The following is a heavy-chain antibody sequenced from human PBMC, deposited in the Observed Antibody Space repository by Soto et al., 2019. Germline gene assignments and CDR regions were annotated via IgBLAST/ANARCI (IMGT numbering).Heavy chain of an antibody. V-gene: IGHV1-18*01. CDR1: GYNFANYG. Sequence: QVQLVQSEAEVKKPGASLKVSCRASGYNFANYGISWVRQAPGQGREWMGWISAHNGDTKYAQKGQGRLPMPADTSTSKAYIEMWSLRSDDTAVYYCARDAAYNDFWGGVMELYSYNMDVWGQGTTVTV. CDR2: ISAHNGDT. CDR3: ARDAAYNDFWGGVMELYSYNMDV. J-gene: IGHJ6*02. D-gene: IGHD3-3*01.